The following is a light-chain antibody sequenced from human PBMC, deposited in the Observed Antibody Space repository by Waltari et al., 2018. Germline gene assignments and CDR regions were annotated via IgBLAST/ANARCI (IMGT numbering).Light chain of an antibody. CDR3: KSYTTSSTFV. CDR2: DVD. J-gene: IGLJ1*01. CDR1: SSVVGGRQP. V-gene: IGLV2-14*02. Sequence: QSALTQPASVSGSPGQSITISCTGTSSVVGGRQPVSWYQQHPGKAPTLVIYDVDKRPSGISNRFSGSRSGNTASLSISGLQAEDEADYYCKSYTTSSTFVFGTGTQVTVL.